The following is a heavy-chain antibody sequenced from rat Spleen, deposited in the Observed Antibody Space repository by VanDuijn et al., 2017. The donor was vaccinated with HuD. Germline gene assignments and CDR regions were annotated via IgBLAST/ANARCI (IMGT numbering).Heavy chain of an antibody. J-gene: IGHJ2*01. CDR3: ATDTFYDGTYYPGGFDY. CDR2: ISPSGARS. V-gene: IGHV5-27*01. CDR1: GFIFSDHY. D-gene: IGHD1-12*02. Sequence: EVQLVESDGGLVQPGRSLKLSCAASGFIFSDHYVAWVRQAPTKGLEWVASISPSGARSNYRDSVKGRFTISRDNAKSTLYLQLDSLRSEDTATYYCATDTFYDGTYYPGGFDYWGQGVMVTVSS.